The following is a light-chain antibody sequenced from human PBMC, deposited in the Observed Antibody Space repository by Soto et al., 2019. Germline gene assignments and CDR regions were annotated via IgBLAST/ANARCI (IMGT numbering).Light chain of an antibody. CDR2: AAS. V-gene: IGKV3-20*01. CDR3: QQYRSSPGT. Sequence: EIVLTQSPGTLSLSPGERATLSCRASQSVGTTLAWYQQNPGRAPRLLIYAASSRPTGVPDRFSASGSGTDFSLTISRLEAEDSAVYYCQQYRSSPGTFGQGTKVEIK. J-gene: IGKJ1*01. CDR1: QSVGTT.